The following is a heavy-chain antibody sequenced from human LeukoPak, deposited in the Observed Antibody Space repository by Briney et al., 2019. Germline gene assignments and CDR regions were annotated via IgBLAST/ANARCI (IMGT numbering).Heavy chain of an antibody. CDR2: ISTTGNNI. V-gene: IGHV3-48*03. D-gene: IGHD3-22*01. CDR3: ARERYYSDSSGPMDC. CDR1: GFTFSSYE. Sequence: GGSLRLSCAASGFTFSSYEMNWVRQAPGKGLEWVSYISTTGNNIYYADSVKGRFTISRDNAKNSLYLQMNSLRADDTAVYYCARERYYSDSSGPMDCWGQGTLVTVSA. J-gene: IGHJ4*02.